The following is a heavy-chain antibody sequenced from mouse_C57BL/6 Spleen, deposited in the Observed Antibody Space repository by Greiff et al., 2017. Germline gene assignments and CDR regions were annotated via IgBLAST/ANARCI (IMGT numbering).Heavy chain of an antibody. CDR3: AEQAYWVFAY. CDR1: GFSLTSYG. CDR2: ICSGGST. V-gene: IGHV2-4*01. Sequence: VQLQQSGPGLVQPSQSLSITCTVSGFSLTSYGVHWVSQPPGKGLEWLGVICSGGSTASNAAFIYRLSISKDNSTGQVFFKMNGLQAYDSAIYYCAEQAYWVFAYWGQGTLVTVSA. D-gene: IGHD4-1*01. J-gene: IGHJ3*01.